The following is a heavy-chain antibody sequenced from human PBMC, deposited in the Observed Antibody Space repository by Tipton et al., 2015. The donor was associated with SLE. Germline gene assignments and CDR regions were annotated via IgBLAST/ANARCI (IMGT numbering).Heavy chain of an antibody. Sequence: TLSLTCAVYGGSFSGYYWSWIRQPPGKGLEWIGEINHSGSTNYNPSLKSRVTISADTSKNQFSLKLSSVTAADTAVYYCARHLDGTYGSHAFDIWGQGTTVTVTS. J-gene: IGHJ3*02. D-gene: IGHD1-26*01. V-gene: IGHV4-34*01. CDR1: GGSFSGYY. CDR2: INHSGST. CDR3: ARHLDGTYGSHAFDI.